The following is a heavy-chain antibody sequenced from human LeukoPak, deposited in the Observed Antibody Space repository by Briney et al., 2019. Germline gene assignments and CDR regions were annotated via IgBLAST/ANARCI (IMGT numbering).Heavy chain of an antibody. CDR3: ASQSLWFGAVLYYFDY. Sequence: PSETLSLTCTVSGGSISSSSYYWGWLRQPPGTGLEWIGSIYYSGSTYYNPSLKSRVTISVDTSKNQFSLKLSSVTAADTAVYYCASQSLWFGAVLYYFDYWGQGTLVTVSS. D-gene: IGHD3-10*01. CDR1: GGSISSSSYY. CDR2: IYYSGST. J-gene: IGHJ4*02. V-gene: IGHV4-39*01.